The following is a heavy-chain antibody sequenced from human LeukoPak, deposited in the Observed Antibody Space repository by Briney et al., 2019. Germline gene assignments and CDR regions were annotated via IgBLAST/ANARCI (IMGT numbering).Heavy chain of an antibody. J-gene: IGHJ4*02. D-gene: IGHD6-13*01. CDR2: ISAYNGNT. CDR1: GYTFTSYD. V-gene: IGHV1-18*01. CDR3: AKIAAAENYFDY. Sequence: ASVKVSCKASGYTFTSYDISWVRQAPGQGLEWMGWISAYNGNTNYAQKLQGRVTMTTDTSTSTAYMELRSLRSDDTAVYYCAKIAAAENYFDYWGQGTLVTVSS.